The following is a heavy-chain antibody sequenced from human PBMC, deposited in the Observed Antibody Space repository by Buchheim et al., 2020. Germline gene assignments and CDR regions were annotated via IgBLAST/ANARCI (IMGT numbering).Heavy chain of an antibody. J-gene: IGHJ4*02. V-gene: IGHV4-34*01. CDR1: GGSFSGYY. CDR2: INHSGST. D-gene: IGHD6-6*01. CDR3: ARAGSEEYSSSSNYFDY. Sequence: QVQLQQWGAGLLKPSETLSLTCAVYGGSFSGYYWSWIRQPPGKGLEWIGEINHSGSTNYNPSLKSRVTISVDTSKNQFSLKLSSVTAADTAVYYCARAGSEEYSSSSNYFDYWGQGTL.